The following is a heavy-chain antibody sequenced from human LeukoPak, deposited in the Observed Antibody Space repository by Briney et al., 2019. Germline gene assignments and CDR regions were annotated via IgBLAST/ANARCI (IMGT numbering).Heavy chain of an antibody. Sequence: SETLSLTCAVYGGSFSGYYWSWIRQPPGKGLEWIGEINHSGSANYNPSLKSRVTISVDTSKNQFSLKLSSVTAADTAVYYRGIRLLDYWGQGTLVTVSS. J-gene: IGHJ4*02. CDR2: INHSGSA. CDR3: GIRLLDY. V-gene: IGHV4-34*01. CDR1: GGSFSGYY.